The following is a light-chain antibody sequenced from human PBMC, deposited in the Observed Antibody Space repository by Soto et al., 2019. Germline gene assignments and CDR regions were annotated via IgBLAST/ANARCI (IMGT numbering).Light chain of an antibody. J-gene: IGLJ2*01. CDR2: SHN. Sequence: QSLLTQPPSASGTPGQRVTISCSGSSSNIGSNTVNWYQQLPGTAPKLLIYSHNQRPSGVPDRFSVSKSGTSASLAISGLQSEDEADYYCATWDDSLSGVVFGGGTKVTVL. CDR1: SSNIGSNT. CDR3: ATWDDSLSGVV. V-gene: IGLV1-44*01.